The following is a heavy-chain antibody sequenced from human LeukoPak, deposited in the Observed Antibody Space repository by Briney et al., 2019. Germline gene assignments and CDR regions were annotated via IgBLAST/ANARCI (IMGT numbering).Heavy chain of an antibody. CDR1: GFTFSNYY. CDR2: IRQDGSKK. D-gene: IGHD5-24*01. J-gene: IGHJ5*02. Sequence: GGSLRLSCAASGFTFSNYYMIWVRQAPGKGLEWVGNIRQDGSKKRYADSVMGRFSDSRNNAQTSQFQQMNSLRTEDTDVYYCARASHQWLQLTWGQGTLVTVSS. V-gene: IGHV3-7*03. CDR3: ARASHQWLQLT.